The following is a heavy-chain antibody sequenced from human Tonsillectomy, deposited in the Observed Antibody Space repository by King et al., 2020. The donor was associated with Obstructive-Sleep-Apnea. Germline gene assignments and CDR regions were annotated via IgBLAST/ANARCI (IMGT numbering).Heavy chain of an antibody. CDR1: GFTFSSYA. D-gene: IGHD3-10*01. CDR2: ISGRGGST. CDR3: AKDGLSTGFADY. V-gene: IGHV3-23*04. J-gene: IGHJ4*02. Sequence: EVQLVESGGGLVQPGGSPRLSCAASGFTFSSYAMSWVRQAPGKGLEWVSGISGRGGSTYYEDYVKGRFTISRDNSKSTLYLQMNSLRAEDTAVYYCAKDGLSTGFADYWGQGTLVTVSS.